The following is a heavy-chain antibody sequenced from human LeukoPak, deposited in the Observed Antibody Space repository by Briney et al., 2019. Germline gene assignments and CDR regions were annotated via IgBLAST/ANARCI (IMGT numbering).Heavy chain of an antibody. V-gene: IGHV4-39*07. CDR1: GGSISSSSYY. J-gene: IGHJ5*02. CDR3: ARDNPFTIFGTTSWFDP. D-gene: IGHD3-3*01. CDR2: LYYSGNT. Sequence: KSSETLSLTCTVSGGSISSSSYYWGWIRQPPGKGLEWIGSLYYSGNTYYNPSLKSRVTISVDTSKNQFSLKLRSVTAADTAVYYCARDNPFTIFGTTSWFDPWGQGTLVTVSS.